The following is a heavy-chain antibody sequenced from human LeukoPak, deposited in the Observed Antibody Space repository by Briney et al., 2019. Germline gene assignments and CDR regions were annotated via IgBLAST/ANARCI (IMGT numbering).Heavy chain of an antibody. Sequence: ASVKVSFKASGYTFTSYYMHWVRQAPGQGLEWMGIINPSGGSTSYAQKFQGRVTMTRDTSTSTVYMELSSLRSEDTAVYYCARDIVVVPAAIGGLDYWGQGTLVTVSS. D-gene: IGHD2-2*02. V-gene: IGHV1-46*01. J-gene: IGHJ4*02. CDR2: INPSGGST. CDR3: ARDIVVVPAAIGGLDY. CDR1: GYTFTSYY.